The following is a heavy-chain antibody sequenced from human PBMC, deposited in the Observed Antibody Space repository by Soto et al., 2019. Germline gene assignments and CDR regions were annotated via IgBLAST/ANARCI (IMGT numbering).Heavy chain of an antibody. V-gene: IGHV4-39*01. CDR1: GGSISSSSYY. D-gene: IGHD5-12*01. Sequence: PSETLSLTCTVSGGSISSSSYYWGWIRQPPGKGLEWIGSIYYSGSTYYNPSLKSRVTLSVDTSKNQFSLKLSSVTAADTAVYYCASRPVEMATTSYWFDPWGQGTLVTVS. CDR3: ASRPVEMATTSYWFDP. CDR2: IYYSGST. J-gene: IGHJ5*02.